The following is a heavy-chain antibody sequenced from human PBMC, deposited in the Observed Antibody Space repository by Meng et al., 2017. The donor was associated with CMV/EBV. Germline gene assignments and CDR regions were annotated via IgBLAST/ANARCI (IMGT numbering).Heavy chain of an antibody. Sequence: SVTVSCKASGGTFSSYAISWVRQAPGQGLEWMGGIIPILGIANYAQKFQGRVTITADKSTSTAYMELSSLRSEDTAVYYCARDPRRGYSHGGWGQGTLVTVSS. D-gene: IGHD5-18*01. CDR3: ARDPRRGYSHGG. J-gene: IGHJ4*02. CDR2: IIPILGIA. V-gene: IGHV1-69*10. CDR1: GGTFSSYA.